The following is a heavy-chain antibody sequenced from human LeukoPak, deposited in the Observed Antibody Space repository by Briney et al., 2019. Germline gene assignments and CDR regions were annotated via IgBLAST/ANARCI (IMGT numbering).Heavy chain of an antibody. CDR2: IIPVYGTT. Sequence: SVKVSCKAAGGSFSIYGITWVRQAPGQGLEWMGGIIPVYGTTNYAQKFQGRVTITTDESTSTVYMELSSLRSEDTAIYYCATNLVVEYWITYMDVWGKGTTVTVSS. V-gene: IGHV1-69*05. CDR3: ATNLVVEYWITYMDV. J-gene: IGHJ6*04. D-gene: IGHD1-1*01. CDR1: GGSFSIYG.